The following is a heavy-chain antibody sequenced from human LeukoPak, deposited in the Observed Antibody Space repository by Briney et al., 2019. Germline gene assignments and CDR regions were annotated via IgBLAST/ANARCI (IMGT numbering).Heavy chain of an antibody. CDR3: AREGYYGSGSPPSLYFDY. D-gene: IGHD3-10*01. V-gene: IGHV3-30-3*01. CDR2: TSSDLNVK. Sequence: GGSLGLSCAASGFTFRNYVIHWVRQAPGKGLEWVAVTSSDLNVKLYADSVKGRFTISRDNSRSTLYLQMNSLRPEDTAIYYCAREGYYGSGSPPSLYFDYWGQGTLVTVST. J-gene: IGHJ4*02. CDR1: GFTFRNYV.